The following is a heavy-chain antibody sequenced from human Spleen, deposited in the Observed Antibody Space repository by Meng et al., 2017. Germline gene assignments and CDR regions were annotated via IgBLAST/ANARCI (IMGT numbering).Heavy chain of an antibody. D-gene: IGHD4-23*01. V-gene: IGHV4-34*01. Sequence: QGQLQQWGAGLLKPSETLSLTCAVYGGSFSGYYWSWIRQPPGKGLEWIGEINHSGSTNYNPSLKSRVTISVDTSKNQFSLKLSSVTAADTAVYYCARDPHDYGGNVRFDYWGQGTLVTVSS. CDR3: ARDPHDYGGNVRFDY. CDR2: INHSGST. J-gene: IGHJ4*02. CDR1: GGSFSGYY.